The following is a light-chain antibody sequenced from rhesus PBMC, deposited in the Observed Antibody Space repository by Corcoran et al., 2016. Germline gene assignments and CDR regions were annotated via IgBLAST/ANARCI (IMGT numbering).Light chain of an antibody. CDR2: AAS. CDR1: QGISDH. Sequence: DIQMTQSPSSLSASVGDRVTITCRASQGISDHVSWYQQKPGKAPKRLIYAASSLESGVPSRCSGSGSGTVFPLPISCLQPEGFVAYYCLQGYSPPLTFGGGTKVEIK. V-gene: IGKV1-36*02. J-gene: IGKJ4*01. CDR3: LQGYSPPLT.